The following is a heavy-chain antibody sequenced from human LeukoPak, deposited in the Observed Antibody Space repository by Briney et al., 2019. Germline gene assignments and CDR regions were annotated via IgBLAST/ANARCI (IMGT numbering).Heavy chain of an antibody. V-gene: IGHV4-38-2*02. D-gene: IGHD3-22*01. CDR2: MYHSGST. Sequence: SETLSLTCTISGYSITSGYYWGWIRQPSGQGLEWIGSMYHSGSTYKNSFLESRVTLSVDTSKNQLSLKLRSVTAADTAVYYCARDPHLNYDDSAPYWDYWGRGTLVTVSS. CDR1: GYSITSGYY. CDR3: ARDPHLNYDDSAPYWDY. J-gene: IGHJ4*02.